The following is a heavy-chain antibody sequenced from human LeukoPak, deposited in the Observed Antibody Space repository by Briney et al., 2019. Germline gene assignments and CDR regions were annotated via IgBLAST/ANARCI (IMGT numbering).Heavy chain of an antibody. CDR2: INQNEVVK. Sequence: GGSLRLSCVASGFMFGDYWMRWVRQAPGKGLEWVASINQNEVVKYYVDSVKGRFTISRDNAKTSLFPQMNSLRIDDTATYYCTRTVNAASDFWGQGTLVTVSS. D-gene: IGHD2-15*01. CDR3: TRTVNAASDF. CDR1: GFMFGDYW. V-gene: IGHV3-7*03. J-gene: IGHJ4*02.